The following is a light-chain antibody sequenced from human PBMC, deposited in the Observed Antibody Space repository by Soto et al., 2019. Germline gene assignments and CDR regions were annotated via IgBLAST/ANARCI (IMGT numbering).Light chain of an antibody. CDR3: QQRYMDSIT. J-gene: IGKJ5*01. CDR1: QSISSY. V-gene: IGKV1-39*01. Sequence: DVQMTQSPSSLSASVGDRVTITCRASQSISSYLNWYQQKQGKAPKXLIYAASRLQSGVPSRFSGIGGGTDFTILISSVQPEDGATDFCQQRYMDSITFGQGTRLDIK. CDR2: AAS.